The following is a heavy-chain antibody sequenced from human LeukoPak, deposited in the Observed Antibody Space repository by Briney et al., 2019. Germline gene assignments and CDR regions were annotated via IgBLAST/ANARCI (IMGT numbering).Heavy chain of an antibody. J-gene: IGHJ4*02. CDR3: ARADRGYSGYREYFDY. D-gene: IGHD5-12*01. CDR1: GGSFSGYY. V-gene: IGHV4-34*01. CDR2: INHSGST. Sequence: SETLSLTCAVYGGSFSGYYWSWIRQHPGKGLEWIGEINHSGSTNYNPSLKSRVTISVDTSKNQFSLKLSSVTAADTAVYYCARADRGYSGYREYFDYWGQGTLVTVSS.